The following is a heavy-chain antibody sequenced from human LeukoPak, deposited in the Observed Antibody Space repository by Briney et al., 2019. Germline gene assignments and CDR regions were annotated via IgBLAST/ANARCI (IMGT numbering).Heavy chain of an antibody. CDR1: KFTFSSYT. Sequence: PGRSLRLSCAASKFTFSSYTMHWVRQAPGKGLDWVAVISYDARNKYYGDSVKGRFTISRDNSKNTLYLQMNSLRPEDTAIYYCARESRDTAMATDYWGQGTLVTVSS. J-gene: IGHJ4*02. D-gene: IGHD5-18*01. V-gene: IGHV3-30*04. CDR3: ARESRDTAMATDY. CDR2: ISYDARNK.